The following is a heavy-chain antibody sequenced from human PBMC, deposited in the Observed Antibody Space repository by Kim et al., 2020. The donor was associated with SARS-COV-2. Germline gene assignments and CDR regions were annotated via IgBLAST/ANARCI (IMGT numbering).Heavy chain of an antibody. CDR1: GFTFSNDR. V-gene: IGHV3-48*02. J-gene: IGHJ5*02. Sequence: GGSLRLSCAASGFTFSNDRMTWVRQAPGKGLAWVACISANGRTIHYADSVKGRFTFSRDNDKNSLYLQMNSLRDEDTAVYYCARDSGSSGWYGWLDPWGQGTLVTVSS. CDR3: ARDSGSSGWYGWLDP. CDR2: ISANGRTI. D-gene: IGHD6-19*01.